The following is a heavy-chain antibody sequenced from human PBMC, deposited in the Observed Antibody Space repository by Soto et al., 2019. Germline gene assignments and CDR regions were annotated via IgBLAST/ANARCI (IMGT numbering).Heavy chain of an antibody. V-gene: IGHV4-4*07. CDR2: IFSSGST. CDR3: ARGGQDFWSGPFDY. Sequence: SETLSLTCTVSGGSINTFYWSWVRQPAGKGLEWIGRIFSSGSTNYNPSLKSRVTMSVDTSKQEFSLKLSSVTAADTALYYCARGGQDFWSGPFDYWGRGALVTVSS. J-gene: IGHJ4*02. D-gene: IGHD3-3*01. CDR1: GGSINTFY.